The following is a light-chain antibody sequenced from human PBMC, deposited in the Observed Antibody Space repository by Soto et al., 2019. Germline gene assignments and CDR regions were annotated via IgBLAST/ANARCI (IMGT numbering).Light chain of an antibody. CDR3: QQYNNYWT. Sequence: DIQMTHSPSILSASVGDIVTITCRASQSISSWLAWYQQKPGKAPKPLIHKTSTLESGVPSRFSGSGSGTEFSLTISSLQPDDFATYYCQQYNNYWTFGQGTKVDIK. CDR1: QSISSW. J-gene: IGKJ1*01. V-gene: IGKV1-5*03. CDR2: KTS.